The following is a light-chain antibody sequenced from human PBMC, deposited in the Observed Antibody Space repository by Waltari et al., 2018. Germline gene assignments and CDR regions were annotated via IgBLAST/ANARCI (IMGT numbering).Light chain of an antibody. CDR1: SSDVGGYNY. J-gene: IGLJ3*02. CDR2: EVN. Sequence: QSALTQPPSASGSPGQSVTLSCTGTSSDVGGYNYVSWYQHPPGKAPKLMVYEVNKRPSGVPDRFSGSKSGNTASLTVSGLQAEDESDYYCSSYAGSNHLVFGGGTKLTVL. CDR3: SSYAGSNHLV. V-gene: IGLV2-8*01.